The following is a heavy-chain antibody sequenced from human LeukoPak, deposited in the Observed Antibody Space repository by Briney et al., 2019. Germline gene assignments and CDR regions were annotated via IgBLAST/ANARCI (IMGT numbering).Heavy chain of an antibody. Sequence: SETLSLTCTVSGGSISSGGYYWSWIRQHPGKGLEWIGYIYYSGSTNYNPSLKSRVTISVDTSKNQFSLKLSSVTAADAAVYYCARQGGYKSPCDYWGQGTLVTVSS. CDR2: IYYSGST. V-gene: IGHV4-61*08. D-gene: IGHD1-14*01. CDR3: ARQGGYKSPCDY. CDR1: GGSISSGGYY. J-gene: IGHJ4*02.